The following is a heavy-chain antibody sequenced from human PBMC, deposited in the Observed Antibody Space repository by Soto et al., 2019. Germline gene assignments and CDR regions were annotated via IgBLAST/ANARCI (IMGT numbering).Heavy chain of an antibody. J-gene: IGHJ4*02. Sequence: QLQLQESGPGLVKPAETLSLTCTVSGGSISSRDYWWGWIRQPPGKGLEWIGSIHYTGSTYYNPSLMSRVIISVDTSKNEFSLRLTSVTAADTAVYYCARQIGGGSWSLDQWGQGTLVTVSS. V-gene: IGHV4-39*01. CDR3: ARQIGGGSWSLDQ. D-gene: IGHD6-13*01. CDR2: IHYTGST. CDR1: GGSISSRDYW.